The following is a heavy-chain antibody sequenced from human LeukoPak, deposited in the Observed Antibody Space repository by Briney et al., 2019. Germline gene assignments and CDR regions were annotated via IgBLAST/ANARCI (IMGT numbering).Heavy chain of an antibody. CDR2: IANDGKTT. CDR3: ARSKGTRYYYDSSGAFDI. D-gene: IGHD3-22*01. V-gene: IGHV3-30*03. Sequence: GGSLRLSCAASGFTFSSFGMHWVRQAPGKGLEWVAVIANDGKTTYYADSVKGRFTISRDNAKNSLYLQMNSLRAEDTAVYYCARSKGTRYYYDSSGAFDIWGQGTMVTVSS. J-gene: IGHJ3*02. CDR1: GFTFSSFG.